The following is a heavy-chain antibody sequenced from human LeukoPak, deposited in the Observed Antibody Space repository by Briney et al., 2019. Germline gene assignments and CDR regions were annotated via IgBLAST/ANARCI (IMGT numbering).Heavy chain of an antibody. CDR1: GGTFSSYA. J-gene: IGHJ5*02. Sequence: ASVKVSCKASGGTFSSYAISWVRQAPGQGLEWMGGIIPIFGTANYAQKFQGRVTITADESTSTAYMELSSLRSEDTAVYYCARVIPPGSLEWLLGWLDPWGQGTLVTVSS. CDR2: IIPIFGTA. V-gene: IGHV1-69*13. D-gene: IGHD3-3*01. CDR3: ARVIPPGSLEWLLGWLDP.